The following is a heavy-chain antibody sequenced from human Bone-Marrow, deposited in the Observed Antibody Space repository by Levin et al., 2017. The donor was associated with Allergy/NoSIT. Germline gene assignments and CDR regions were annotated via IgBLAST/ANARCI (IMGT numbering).Heavy chain of an antibody. D-gene: IGHD3-10*01. CDR2: IYPGDSDT. CDR3: ARTPNYYGSGSPTRDWFDP. J-gene: IGHJ5*02. Sequence: GGSLRLSCKGSGYSFTSYWIGWVRQMPGKGLEWMGIIYPGDSDTRYSPSFQGQVTISADKSISTAYLQWSSLKASDTAMYYCARTPNYYGSGSPTRDWFDPWGQGTLVTVSS. V-gene: IGHV5-51*01. CDR1: GYSFTSYW.